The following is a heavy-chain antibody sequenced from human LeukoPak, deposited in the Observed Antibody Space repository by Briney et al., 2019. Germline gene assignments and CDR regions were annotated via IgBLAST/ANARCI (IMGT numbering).Heavy chain of an antibody. V-gene: IGHV1-18*01. Sequence: ASVKVSCKSSGYTFSNFAFSWVRQAPGQGLEWMGWISPYTGNTNYAQKFHGRVTMTTDTSTSTAYMQLRSLRSDDAAIYYCTRGGDGVFGELYDYWGQGTLVTVSS. CDR1: GYTFSNFA. J-gene: IGHJ4*02. CDR3: TRGGDGVFGELYDY. D-gene: IGHD3-10*02. CDR2: ISPYTGNT.